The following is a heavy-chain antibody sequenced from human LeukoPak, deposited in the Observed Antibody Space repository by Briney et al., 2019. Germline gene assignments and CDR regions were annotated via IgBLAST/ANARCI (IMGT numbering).Heavy chain of an antibody. CDR1: GFTFDDYA. CDR2: ISGSGGST. J-gene: IGHJ4*02. V-gene: IGHV3-23*01. CDR3: AKMYPTSSWYNCFDY. D-gene: IGHD6-13*01. Sequence: GALRLSCAASGFTFDDYAMHWVRQAPGKGLEWVSAISGSGGSTYYADSVKGRFTISRDNSKNTLYLQMNSLRAEDTAVYYCAKMYPTSSWYNCFDYWGQGTLVTVSS.